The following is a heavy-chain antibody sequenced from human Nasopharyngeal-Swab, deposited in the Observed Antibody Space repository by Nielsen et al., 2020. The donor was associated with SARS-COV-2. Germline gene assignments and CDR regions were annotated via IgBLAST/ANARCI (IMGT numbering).Heavy chain of an antibody. CDR3: AKDYYDSSGYYPTDY. Sequence: ESLKISCAASGFTFSSYSMNWVRQAPGKGLEWVSYISSSSSTIYYADSVKGRFTISRDNAKNSLYLQMNSLRAEDTAVYYCAKDYYDSSGYYPTDYWGQGTLVTVSS. CDR1: GFTFSSYS. D-gene: IGHD3-22*01. CDR2: ISSSSSTI. V-gene: IGHV3-48*04. J-gene: IGHJ4*02.